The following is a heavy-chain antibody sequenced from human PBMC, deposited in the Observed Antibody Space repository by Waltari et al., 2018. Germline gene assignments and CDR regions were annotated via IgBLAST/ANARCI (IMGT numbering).Heavy chain of an antibody. CDR1: GFSLSSNW. CDR2: INSDGSST. J-gene: IGHJ5*02. D-gene: IGHD2-15*01. CDR3: ARLGCSGGSCSP. V-gene: IGHV3-74*01. Sequence: EVQVVESGGGVVQPGGSLRLSCAAAGFSLSSNWVHWVRQAPGKGLVWVSRINSDGSSTSYADFVKGRFTISRDNAKNMVYLQMSSLRVDDTAVYYCARLGCSGGSCSPWGQGTLVSVSS.